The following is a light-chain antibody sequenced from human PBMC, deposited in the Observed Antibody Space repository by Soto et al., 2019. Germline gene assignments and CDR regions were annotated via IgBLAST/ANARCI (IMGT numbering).Light chain of an antibody. CDR1: QSVNSK. Sequence: EIVMPQSPATLSVSPGASSTLSCRASQSVNSKLAWYQQKPGRAPRLLIYGASTRATGIPARFSGSGSGTDFTLTISRLEPEDFAVYYCQQYESSPRTVGQGNKVDIK. V-gene: IGKV3-15*01. J-gene: IGKJ1*01. CDR3: QQYESSPRT. CDR2: GAS.